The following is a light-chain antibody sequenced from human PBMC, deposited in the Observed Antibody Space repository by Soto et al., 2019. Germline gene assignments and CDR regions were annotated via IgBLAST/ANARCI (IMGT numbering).Light chain of an antibody. CDR3: SSYTSSSTLGVV. Sequence: QSALTQPASVSGSPGQSITISCTGTSSDVGGYNYVSWYQQHPGKAPKLMIYEVSNRPSGVSNRFSGSKSGNTASLTISGLQAEYEADYYCSSYTSSSTLGVVFGGGTKVTVL. CDR2: EVS. CDR1: SSDVGGYNY. J-gene: IGLJ2*01. V-gene: IGLV2-14*01.